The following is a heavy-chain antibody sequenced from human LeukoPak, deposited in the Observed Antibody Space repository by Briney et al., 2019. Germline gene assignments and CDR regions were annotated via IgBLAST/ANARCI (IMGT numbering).Heavy chain of an antibody. Sequence: ASXXXSCKASGYTFTSYGISWVRQAPGQGREWMGWISAYNGNTNYAQKLQGRVTINTDTSTSTAYMELRSLRSDDTAVYYCARDSRVLSFDLWGRGTLVTVSS. D-gene: IGHD2-15*01. V-gene: IGHV1-18*01. CDR3: ARDSRVLSFDL. CDR1: GYTFTSYG. CDR2: ISAYNGNT. J-gene: IGHJ2*01.